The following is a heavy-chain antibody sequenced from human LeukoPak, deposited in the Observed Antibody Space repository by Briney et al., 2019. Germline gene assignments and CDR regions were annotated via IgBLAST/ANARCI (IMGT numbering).Heavy chain of an antibody. CDR3: ARVYRKQWPAAY. V-gene: IGHV3-48*04. CDR1: GFTFSSYS. J-gene: IGHJ4*02. CDR2: IGSSSSTI. D-gene: IGHD6-19*01. Sequence: GGSLRLSCAASGFTFSSYSMNWVRQAPGKGLEWVSYIGSSSSTIYYADSVKGRFTISRDNAKNSLYLQMNSLRAEDTAVYYCARVYRKQWPAAYWGQGTLVTVSS.